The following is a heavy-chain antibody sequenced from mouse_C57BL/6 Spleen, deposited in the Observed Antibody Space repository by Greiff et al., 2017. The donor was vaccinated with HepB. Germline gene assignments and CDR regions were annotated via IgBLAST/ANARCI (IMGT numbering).Heavy chain of an antibody. V-gene: IGHV5-9-1*02. J-gene: IGHJ4*01. CDR1: GFTFSSYA. Sequence: EVMLVESGEGLVKPGGSLKLSCAASGFTFSSYAMSWVSQTPEKRLEWVAYISSGGDYIYYADNVKGRFTISRDNARNTLYLQMSSLKSEDTAMYYCTRDWAYYSGGFYAMDYWGQGTSVTVSS. CDR2: ISSGGDYI. D-gene: IGHD2-12*01. CDR3: TRDWAYYSGGFYAMDY.